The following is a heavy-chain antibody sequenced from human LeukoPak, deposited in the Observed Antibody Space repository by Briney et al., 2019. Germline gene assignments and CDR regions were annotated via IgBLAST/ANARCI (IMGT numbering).Heavy chain of an antibody. CDR1: EYTLTELS. CDR3: ATVGIYSGSYSPVRRAAFDI. J-gene: IGHJ3*02. V-gene: IGHV1-24*01. D-gene: IGHD1-26*01. CDR2: FDPEDGET. Sequence: ASVNVSCKVSEYTLTELSMHWVRQAPGKGLEWMGGFDPEDGETIYAQKFQGRVTMTEDTSTDTAYMELSSLRSEDTAVYYCATVGIYSGSYSPVRRAAFDIWGQGTMVTVSS.